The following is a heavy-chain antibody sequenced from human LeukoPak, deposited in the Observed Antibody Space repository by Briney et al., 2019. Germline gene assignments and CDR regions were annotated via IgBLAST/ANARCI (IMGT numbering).Heavy chain of an antibody. J-gene: IGHJ6*03. CDR1: GYSFTSYW. CDR2: IYPDDSNT. CDR3: ATSTFGGGYYYYYMDV. Sequence: GESLKISCKGSGYSFTSYWIGWVRQMPGKGLEWVGIIYPDDSNTRYSPSFEGQVTISADKSINTAYLQWNSLKASDTAMYYCATSTFGGGYYYYYMDVWGMGTSLIVSS. D-gene: IGHD3-16*01. V-gene: IGHV5-51*01.